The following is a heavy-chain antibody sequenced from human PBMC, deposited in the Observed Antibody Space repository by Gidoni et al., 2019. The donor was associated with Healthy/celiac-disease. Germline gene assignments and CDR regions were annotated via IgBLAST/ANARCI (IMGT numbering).Heavy chain of an antibody. CDR2: ISSSSSYI. Sequence: EVQLVESGGGLVKPGGSLRLSCAASGFTFSSYSMNWVRQAPGKGLEWVSSISSSSSYIYYADSVKGRFTISRDNAKNSLYLQMNSLRAEDTAVYYCARDEHDYGDNWFDPWGQGTLVTVSS. V-gene: IGHV3-21*01. J-gene: IGHJ5*02. CDR3: ARDEHDYGDNWFDP. D-gene: IGHD4-17*01. CDR1: GFTFSSYS.